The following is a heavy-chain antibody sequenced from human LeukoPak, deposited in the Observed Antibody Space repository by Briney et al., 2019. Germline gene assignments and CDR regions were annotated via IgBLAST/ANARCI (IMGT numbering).Heavy chain of an antibody. CDR1: GFTFKTCW. Sequence: PGGSLRLSCAASGFTFKTCWMNWVRQPPGKGLQWVATMKYDGSEMFYVDSVKGRFTISRDNTKTSLYLQMNSLRAEDTALYYCARTSSSWGFVFWAQGALVTVSS. CDR3: ARTSSSWGFVF. J-gene: IGHJ4*02. D-gene: IGHD6-13*01. CDR2: MKYDGSEM. V-gene: IGHV3-7*05.